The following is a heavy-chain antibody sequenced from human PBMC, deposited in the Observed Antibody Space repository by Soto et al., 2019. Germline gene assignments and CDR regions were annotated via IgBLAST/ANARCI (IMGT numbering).Heavy chain of an antibody. J-gene: IGHJ4*02. CDR3: ARVYREDYYDSSGYHDY. CDR1: GFTFSDYY. Sequence: GGSLRLSCAASGFTFSDYYMSWIRQAPGKGLEWVSYISSSGSTIYYADSVKGRFTISRDNAKNSLYLQMSSLRAEDTAVYYCARVYREDYYDSSGYHDYWGQGTLVTVSS. CDR2: ISSSGSTI. V-gene: IGHV3-11*01. D-gene: IGHD3-22*01.